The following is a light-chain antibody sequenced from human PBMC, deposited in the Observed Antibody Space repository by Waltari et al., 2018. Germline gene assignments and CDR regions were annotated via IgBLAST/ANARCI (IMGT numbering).Light chain of an antibody. V-gene: IGKV1-12*01. CDR3: QQGSSFPLT. CDR1: QAVTSR. CDR2: GAT. Sequence: DIQLIQSRSSVSASVGDRVTITCRASQAVTSRLAWYQQKPGRAPRLLIFGATTLLSGVPSRFSGSGSGTDFTLTISSLQPEDYATYFCQQGSSFPLTFGGGTTV. J-gene: IGKJ4*01.